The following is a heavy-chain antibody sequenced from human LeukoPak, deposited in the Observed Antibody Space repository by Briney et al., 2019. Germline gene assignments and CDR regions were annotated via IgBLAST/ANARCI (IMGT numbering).Heavy chain of an antibody. CDR2: ISGSGGST. D-gene: IGHD2-15*01. Sequence: TGGSLGLSCAASGFTFSSYAMSWVRQAPGKGLEWVSAISGSGGSTYYADSVKGRFTISRDNSKNTLYLQMNSLRAEDTAVYYCAKVRLVVVAATDNNWFDPWGQGTLVTVSS. J-gene: IGHJ5*02. CDR1: GFTFSSYA. CDR3: AKVRLVVVAATDNNWFDP. V-gene: IGHV3-23*01.